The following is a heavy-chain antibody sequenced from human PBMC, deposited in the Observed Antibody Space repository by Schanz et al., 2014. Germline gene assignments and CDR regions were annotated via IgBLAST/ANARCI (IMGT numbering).Heavy chain of an antibody. CDR1: GYTFSSNA. D-gene: IGHD2-2*02. V-gene: IGHV3-23*04. J-gene: IGHJ6*02. CDR2: ISGSGGST. Sequence: EVQLVESGGGLVQPGGSLRLSCAASGYTFSSNAMSWVRQAPGKGLEWVSTISGSGGSTYYADSVKGRFTISRDNSKNTLSLQLNSLRADDTAVYYCAKHLYQYNYYGMDVWGHGTTVTVSS. CDR3: AKHLYQYNYYGMDV.